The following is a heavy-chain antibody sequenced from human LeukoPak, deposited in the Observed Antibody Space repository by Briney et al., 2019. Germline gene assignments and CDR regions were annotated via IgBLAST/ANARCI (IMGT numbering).Heavy chain of an antibody. CDR2: IRFDGSNVGSNV. J-gene: IGHJ3*02. D-gene: IGHD1-14*01. V-gene: IGHV3-30*02. CDR3: AKDVQHHNAFDI. CDR1: GFTFSTYG. Sequence: GGSLRLSCATSGFTFSTYGMHWVRQAPGKGLEWVAFIRFDGSNVGSNVYYADSVKGRFTISRDNAKNSLYLQMNSLRAEDTALYYCAKDVQHHNAFDIWGQGTMVTVSS.